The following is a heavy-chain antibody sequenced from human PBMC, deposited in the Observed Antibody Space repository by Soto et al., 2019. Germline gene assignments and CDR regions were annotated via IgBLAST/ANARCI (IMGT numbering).Heavy chain of an antibody. CDR2: IYYSGST. J-gene: IGHJ4*02. CDR3: ARHATVRYYFDY. CDR1: GGSISSSSYY. Sequence: LSLTCTVSGGSISSSSYYWGWIRQPPGKGLEWIGSIYYSGSTYYNPSLKSRVTISVDTSKNQFSLKLSSVTAADTAVYYCARHATVRYYFDYWGQGTLVTVSS. V-gene: IGHV4-39*01. D-gene: IGHD4-17*01.